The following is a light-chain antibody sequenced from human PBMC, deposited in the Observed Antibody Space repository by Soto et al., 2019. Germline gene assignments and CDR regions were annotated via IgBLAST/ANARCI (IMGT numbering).Light chain of an antibody. V-gene: IGLV2-14*01. CDR1: SSYVGAYNH. CDR3: CSYTTSDTRV. CDR2: EVN. J-gene: IGLJ1*01. Sequence: QSVLTQPASVSGSPRHSITISCTGTSSYVGAYNHVSWYQLHPGKAPKLMIYEVNNRHSGVSNRFSGSKSGYTASLTISGLQAEDEADYYCCSYTTSDTRVFGTGTKVTVL.